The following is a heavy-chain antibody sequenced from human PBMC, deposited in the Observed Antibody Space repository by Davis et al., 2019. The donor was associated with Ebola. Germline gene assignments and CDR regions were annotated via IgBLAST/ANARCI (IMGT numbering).Heavy chain of an antibody. CDR2: INPNSGGT. V-gene: IGHV1-2*02. J-gene: IGHJ4*02. D-gene: IGHD4-17*01. CDR3: ARDHPHGETPFDY. Sequence: ASVKVSCKASGYTFTSYGITWVRQAPGQGLEWMGWINPNSGGTNYAQKFQGRVTMTRDTSISTAYMELSRLRSDDTAVYYCARDHPHGETPFDYWGQGTLVTVSS. CDR1: GYTFTSYG.